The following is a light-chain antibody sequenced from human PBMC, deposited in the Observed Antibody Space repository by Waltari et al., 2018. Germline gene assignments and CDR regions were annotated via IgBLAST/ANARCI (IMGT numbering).Light chain of an antibody. J-gene: IGLJ2*01. CDR1: RSDVGGYNY. CDR3: SSYTSSSTLVV. CDR2: EVS. Sequence: QSALTQPASASGSPGQSITISCTGTRSDVGGYNYVSWYQQHPGKAPKLMIYEVSNRPSGVSNRFSGSKSGNTASLTISGLQAEDEADYYCSSYTSSSTLVVFGGGTKLTVL. V-gene: IGLV2-14*01.